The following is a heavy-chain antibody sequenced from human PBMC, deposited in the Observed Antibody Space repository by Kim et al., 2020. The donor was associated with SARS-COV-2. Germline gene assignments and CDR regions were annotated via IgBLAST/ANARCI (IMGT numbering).Heavy chain of an antibody. CDR3: SRDPPGPDYSFDL. CDR1: GDAISDRY. CDR2: VDYSGST. J-gene: IGHJ3*01. Sequence: SETLSLTCIVSGDAISDRYWSWIRQAPGKGLEWIGYVDYSGSTNSNPSLKSRVSISVDTSKRQFSLELSSVTAADTAGYYCSRDPPGPDYSFDLWGQGTMVTVSS. V-gene: IGHV4-59*11. D-gene: IGHD5-12*01.